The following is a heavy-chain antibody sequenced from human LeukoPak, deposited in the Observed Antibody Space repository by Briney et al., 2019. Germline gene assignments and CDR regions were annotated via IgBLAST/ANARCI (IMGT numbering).Heavy chain of an antibody. CDR3: ARDGAVDYY. J-gene: IGHJ4*02. CDR2: IYTSGST. V-gene: IGHV4-61*02. Sequence: PSETLSLTCTVSGGSISSGSYYWSWIRQPAGKGLEWIGRIYTSGSTNYNPSLESRVTISVDTSKNQFSLKLSSVTAADTAVYYCARDGAVDYYWGQGTLVTVSS. CDR1: GGSISSGSYY. D-gene: IGHD3-9*01.